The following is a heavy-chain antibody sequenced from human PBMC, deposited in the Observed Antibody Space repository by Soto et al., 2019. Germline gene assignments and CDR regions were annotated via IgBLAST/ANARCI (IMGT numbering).Heavy chain of an antibody. CDR3: AGSITMVRGVTPYFDY. J-gene: IGHJ4*02. Sequence: LRLSCAASGFTVSSNYMSWVRQAPGKGLEWVSVIYSGGSTYYADSVKGRFTISRDNSKNTLYLQMNSLRAEDTAVYYCAGSITMVRGVTPYFDYWGQGTLVTSPQ. CDR1: GFTVSSNY. CDR2: IYSGGST. V-gene: IGHV3-53*01. D-gene: IGHD3-10*01.